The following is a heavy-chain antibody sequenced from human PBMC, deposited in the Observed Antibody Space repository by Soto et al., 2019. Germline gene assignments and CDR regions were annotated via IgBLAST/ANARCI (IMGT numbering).Heavy chain of an antibody. D-gene: IGHD2-2*03. J-gene: IGHJ6*02. CDR3: ARFLDSPFYGMDV. V-gene: IGHV5-51*01. Sequence: GASLKISCKGSGYSFTSYWIGWVRQMPGKGLEWMGIIYPGDSDTRYSPSFQGQVTISADKSISTAYLQWSSLKASDTAMYYCARFLDSPFYGMDVWGQGTTVTVSS. CDR1: GYSFTSYW. CDR2: IYPGDSDT.